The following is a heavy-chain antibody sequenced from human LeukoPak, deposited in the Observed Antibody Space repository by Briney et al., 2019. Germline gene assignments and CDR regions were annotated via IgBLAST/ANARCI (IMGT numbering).Heavy chain of an antibody. V-gene: IGHV4-59*01. D-gene: IGHD3-22*01. CDR3: ARGEYYDSSGYYYAPFDY. CDR2: IYYSGST. J-gene: IGHJ4*02. Sequence: SETLSLTFTVSGGSISSYYWSWIRQPPGKGLEWIGYIYYSGSTNYNPSLKSRVTISVDTSKNQFSLKLSSVTAADTAVYYCARGEYYDSSGYYYAPFDYWGQGTLVTVSS. CDR1: GGSISSYY.